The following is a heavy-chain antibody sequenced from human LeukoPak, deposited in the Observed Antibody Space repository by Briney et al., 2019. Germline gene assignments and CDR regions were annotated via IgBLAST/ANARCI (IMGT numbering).Heavy chain of an antibody. CDR2: IKQDGSEK. J-gene: IGHJ3*02. V-gene: IGHV3-7*01. Sequence: GGSLRLSCAASGFTFSSYWMSWVRQAPGKGLEWVANIKQDGSEKYYVDSVKGRFTISRDNAKNSLYLQLNSLRAEDTAVYYCAREVVPAAIFAFHIWGQGTMVTVSS. CDR3: AREVVPAAIFAFHI. D-gene: IGHD2-2*01. CDR1: GFTFSSYW.